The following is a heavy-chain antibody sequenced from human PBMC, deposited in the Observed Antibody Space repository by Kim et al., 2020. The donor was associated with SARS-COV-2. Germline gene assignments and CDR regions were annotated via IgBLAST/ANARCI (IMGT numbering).Heavy chain of an antibody. D-gene: IGHD3-10*01. CDR3: TRDLHYGSGGRDAFDI. V-gene: IGHV3-49*03. Sequence: GGSLRLSCTASGFTFGDYAMSWFRQAPGKGLEWVGFIRSKAYGGTTEYAASVKGRFTISRDDSKSIAYLQMNSLKTEDTAVYYCTRDLHYGSGGRDAFDIWGQGTMVTVSS. CDR2: IRSKAYGGTT. J-gene: IGHJ3*02. CDR1: GFTFGDYA.